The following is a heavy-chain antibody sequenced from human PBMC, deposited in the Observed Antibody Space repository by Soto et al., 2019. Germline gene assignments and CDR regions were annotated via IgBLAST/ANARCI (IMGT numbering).Heavy chain of an antibody. D-gene: IGHD2-8*01. V-gene: IGHV3-7*01. CDR2: IKQDGSEK. Sequence: GESLKISCAASGFTFSSYWMSWVRQAPGKGLEWVANIKQDGSEKYYVDSVKGRFTISRDNAKNSLYLQMNSLRAEDTAVYYCARARMDYYYGMDVWGQGTTVTVSS. J-gene: IGHJ6*02. CDR3: ARARMDYYYGMDV. CDR1: GFTFSSYW.